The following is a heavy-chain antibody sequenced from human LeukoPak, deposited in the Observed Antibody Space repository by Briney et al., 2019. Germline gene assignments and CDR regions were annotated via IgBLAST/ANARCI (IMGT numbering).Heavy chain of an antibody. V-gene: IGHV1-2*02. D-gene: IGHD6-19*01. CDR1: GYTFTGYY. Sequence: GASVNVSCKPSGYTFTGYYMLWVRQAPGHGLEWSGWINPNSGGTNYAQKFQGRVTMTSDTSISTAYMELTRLSSDDTAVYYCARGAVAGSFDPWGQGTLVTVSS. CDR3: ARGAVAGSFDP. J-gene: IGHJ5*02. CDR2: INPNSGGT.